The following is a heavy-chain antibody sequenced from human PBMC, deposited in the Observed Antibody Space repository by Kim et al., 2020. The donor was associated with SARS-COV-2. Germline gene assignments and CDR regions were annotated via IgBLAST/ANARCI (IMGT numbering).Heavy chain of an antibody. Sequence: GGSLRLSCAASGFTFSSYAMSWVRQAPGKGLEWVSGISGSGDSTYYADSVKGRFTISRDNSKNTLCLQMNSLRAEDTAVYYCANLRFGEFRGQGTLVTVSS. D-gene: IGHD3-10*01. CDR1: GFTFSSYA. CDR2: ISGSGDST. CDR3: ANLRFGEF. J-gene: IGHJ4*02. V-gene: IGHV3-23*01.